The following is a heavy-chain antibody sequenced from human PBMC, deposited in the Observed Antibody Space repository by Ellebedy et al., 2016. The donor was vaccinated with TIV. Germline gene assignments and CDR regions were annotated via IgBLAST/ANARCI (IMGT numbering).Heavy chain of an antibody. V-gene: IGHV3-21*01. CDR3: ASVRSSSSSQPLFDGY. Sequence: GESLKISXAASGFTFSAYTMNWVRQAPGKGLEWVSSISSSSSYIKYADSVKGRFTISRDNSKNTLYLQMNSLRAEDTAVYYCASVRSSSSSQPLFDGYWGQGSLVTVSS. J-gene: IGHJ4*02. D-gene: IGHD6-6*01. CDR2: ISSSSSYI. CDR1: GFTFSAYT.